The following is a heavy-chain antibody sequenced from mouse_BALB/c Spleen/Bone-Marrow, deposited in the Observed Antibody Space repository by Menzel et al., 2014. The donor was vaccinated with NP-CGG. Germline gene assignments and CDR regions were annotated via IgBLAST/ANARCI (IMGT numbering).Heavy chain of an antibody. CDR1: GYTFTDYA. D-gene: IGHD1-1*01. J-gene: IGHJ2*01. Sequence: VQLQQSGAELVRPGVSVKISWKGSGYTFTDYAMHWVKQSHAKSLEWIGVISTYYGDASYNQKFKGKATMTVDKSSSTAYMELARLTSDDSAIYYCARESIYYYGSTLDYWGQGTTLTVSS. V-gene: IGHV1S137*01. CDR3: ARESIYYYGSTLDY. CDR2: ISTYYGDA.